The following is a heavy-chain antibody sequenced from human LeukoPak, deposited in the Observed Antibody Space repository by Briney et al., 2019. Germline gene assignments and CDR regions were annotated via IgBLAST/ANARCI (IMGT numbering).Heavy chain of an antibody. Sequence: PGRSLRLSCAASGFTFDDYAMHWVRQAPGKGLEWVSGISWNSGSIGYADSVKGRFTISRDNAKNSLYLQMNSLRAEDTALYYCAKDKWELPLGPFDYGGQGTLVTVS. CDR3: AKDKWELPLGPFDY. V-gene: IGHV3-9*01. D-gene: IGHD1-26*01. CDR1: GFTFDDYA. CDR2: ISWNSGSI. J-gene: IGHJ4*02.